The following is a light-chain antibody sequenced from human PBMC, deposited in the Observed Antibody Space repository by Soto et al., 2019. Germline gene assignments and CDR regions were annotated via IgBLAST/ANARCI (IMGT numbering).Light chain of an antibody. J-gene: IGKJ1*01. CDR3: QQCNNWPPT. Sequence: EIVMTQSPATLSVSPGERATLSCRASQSVSSNLAWYQQKPGQAPRLLIYGASTRATGIPARFSGSGSGTEFTLTISSLQSEDFAVYCCQQCNNWPPTFGQGTKVEIK. CDR2: GAS. V-gene: IGKV3-15*01. CDR1: QSVSSN.